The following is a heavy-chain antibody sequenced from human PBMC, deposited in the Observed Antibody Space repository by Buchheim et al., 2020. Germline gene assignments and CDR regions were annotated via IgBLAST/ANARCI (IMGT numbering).Heavy chain of an antibody. D-gene: IGHD5-12*01. CDR3: ARGYSDQFCFDY. Sequence: QVQLVESGGDVVQPGMSLRLSCTASGFTFTTYNMNWVRQAPGKGLEWVAFISYDGRNEYYADSVKGRFTISRDNAWNTLYLQMYSLRADDTAIYYCARGYSDQFCFDYWGQGAL. J-gene: IGHJ4*02. CDR2: ISYDGRNE. V-gene: IGHV3-30*03. CDR1: GFTFTTYN.